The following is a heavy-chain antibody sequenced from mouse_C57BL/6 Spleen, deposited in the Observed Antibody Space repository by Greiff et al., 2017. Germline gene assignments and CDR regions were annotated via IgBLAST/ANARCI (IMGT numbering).Heavy chain of an antibody. Sequence: QVQLQQPGAELVKPGASVKVSCKASGYTFTSYWMHWVKQRPGQGLEWIGRIHPSDSDTNYNQKFKGKATLTVDKSSSTAYMQLSSLTSEDSAVYYCASPITTVVEGDYFDYWGQGTTLTVSS. CDR2: IHPSDSDT. CDR3: ASPITTVVEGDYFDY. D-gene: IGHD1-1*01. J-gene: IGHJ2*01. CDR1: GYTFTSYW. V-gene: IGHV1-74*01.